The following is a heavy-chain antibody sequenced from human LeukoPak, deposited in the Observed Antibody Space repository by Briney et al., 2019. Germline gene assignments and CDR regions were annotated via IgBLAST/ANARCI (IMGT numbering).Heavy chain of an antibody. Sequence: PGASVKVSCKASGYTFTSYYMHWVRQAPGQGLEWMGIINPSGGSTSYAQKFQGRLTMTRDTSTSTVYMELSSLRSEDTAVHYCARDQGFLDDYGDQGHFQYWGQGTLVTVSS. CDR1: GYTFTSYY. CDR2: INPSGGST. CDR3: ARDQGFLDDYGDQGHFQY. V-gene: IGHV1-46*01. D-gene: IGHD4-17*01. J-gene: IGHJ1*01.